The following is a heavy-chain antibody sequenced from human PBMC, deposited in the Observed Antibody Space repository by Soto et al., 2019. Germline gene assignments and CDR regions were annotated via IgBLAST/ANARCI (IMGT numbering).Heavy chain of an antibody. J-gene: IGHJ2*01. CDR3: ARSAIATHWFFDL. Sequence: PSETLSLTCTVSGGPISSSSYYWGLIRQAPGKGLEWLATIYYTGYTYHNPSLKSHVTISVDTSKNQFSLKLTSVTAADTALYYCARSAIATHWFFDLWGRGILVTVSS. CDR2: IYYTGYT. V-gene: IGHV4-39*01. CDR1: GGPISSSSYY. D-gene: IGHD5-18*01.